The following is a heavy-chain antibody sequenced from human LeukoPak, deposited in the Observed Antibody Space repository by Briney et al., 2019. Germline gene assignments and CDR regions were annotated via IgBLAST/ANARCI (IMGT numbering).Heavy chain of an antibody. CDR3: ARVGRRIVVPAAHYYYYYMDV. J-gene: IGHJ6*03. CDR2: IYYSGST. CDR1: GGSISSGSYY. V-gene: IGHV4-61*01. Sequence: SQTLSLTCTVSGGSISSGSYYWSWIRQPPGKGLEWIGHIYYSGSTNYNPSLKSRVTISVDTSKNQFSLKLSSVTAADTAVYYCARVGRRIVVPAAHYYYYYMDVWGKGTTVTVSS. D-gene: IGHD2-2*01.